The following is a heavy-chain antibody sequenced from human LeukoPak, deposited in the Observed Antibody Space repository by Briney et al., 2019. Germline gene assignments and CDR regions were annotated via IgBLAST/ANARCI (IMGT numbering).Heavy chain of an antibody. CDR1: GATFSSYA. CDR3: ASDGPCTNGVCYGFWFDP. J-gene: IGHJ5*02. CDR2: IIPIFGTA. Sequence: GASVKVSCKASGATFSSYAISWVRQAPGQGLEWMGRIIPIFGTANYAQKFQGRVTITTDESTSTAYMELSSLRSEDTAVYYCASDGPCTNGVCYGFWFDPWGQGTLVTVSS. D-gene: IGHD2-8*01. V-gene: IGHV1-69*05.